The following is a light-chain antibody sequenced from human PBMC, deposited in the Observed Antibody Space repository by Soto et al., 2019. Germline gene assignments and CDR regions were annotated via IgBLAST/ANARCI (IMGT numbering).Light chain of an antibody. V-gene: IGLV2-23*02. CDR2: EVN. J-gene: IGLJ1*01. CDR1: SGDIGSYNL. CDR3: CSYAGSSTPFV. Sequence: QSVLTQPASVSGSPGQSITISCTGTSGDIGSYNLVSWYQHHPGKAPQLMIYEVNKRPSGVSDRFSGSKSGNTASLTISGLQSEDETDYYCCSYAGSSTPFVFGTGTK.